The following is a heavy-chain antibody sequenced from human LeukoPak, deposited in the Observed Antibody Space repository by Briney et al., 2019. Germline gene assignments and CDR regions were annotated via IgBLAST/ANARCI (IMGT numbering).Heavy chain of an antibody. CDR2: INPNSGGT. J-gene: IGHJ3*02. D-gene: IGHD3-10*01. CDR3: ARPREYYGSGNKKNAFDI. Sequence: AASVKVSCKASGYTFTGYYMHWVRQAPGQGLEWMGWINPNSGGTNYAQKFQGRVTMTRDTSISTAYMELSRLRSDDTAVYYCARPREYYGSGNKKNAFDIWGQGTMVTVSS. V-gene: IGHV1-2*02. CDR1: GYTFTGYY.